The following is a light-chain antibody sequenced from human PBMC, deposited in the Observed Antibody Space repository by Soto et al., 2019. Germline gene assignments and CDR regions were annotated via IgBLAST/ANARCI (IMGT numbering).Light chain of an antibody. J-gene: IGLJ2*01. CDR2: DNS. CDR1: SSNIGVKS. Sequence: QSVLTQPPSVSAAPGQTVNISCSGSSSNIGVKSVSWYQQLPRTAPKLLIYDNSERPSGIPDRFSASKSDTSATQGITGLQTGDEADYYGGTWDDSLSAVVFGGGTKLTVL. V-gene: IGLV1-51*01. CDR3: GTWDDSLSAVV.